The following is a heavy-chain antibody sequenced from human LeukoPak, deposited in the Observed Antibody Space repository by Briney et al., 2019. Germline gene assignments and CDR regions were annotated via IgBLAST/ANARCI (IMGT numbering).Heavy chain of an antibody. V-gene: IGHV4-4*07. CDR3: ARGGNRYFDY. Sequence: SETLSLTCTVSGGSISSYYWSWIRQPAGKGLEWIGRVYANDTTNYTPSLKGRVTMAGDTSKNQFSLTLTSVTAADTAVYYCARGGNRYFDYWGQGTLVTVST. CDR2: VYANDTT. CDR1: GGSISSYY. J-gene: IGHJ4*02. D-gene: IGHD2/OR15-2a*01.